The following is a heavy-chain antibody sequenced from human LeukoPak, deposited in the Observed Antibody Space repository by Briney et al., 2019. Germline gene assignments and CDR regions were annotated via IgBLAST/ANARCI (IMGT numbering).Heavy chain of an antibody. V-gene: IGHV4-34*01. CDR2: INHSGST. D-gene: IGHD3-10*01. CDR3: ARGTDYGSGSYYRGYNWFDP. CDR1: GGSFSGYY. J-gene: IGHJ5*02. Sequence: SETLSLTCAVYGGSFSGYYWSWIRQPPGKGLEWIGEINHSGSTNYNPSLKSRVTTSVDTSKNQFSLKLSSVTAADTAVYYCARGTDYGSGSYYRGYNWFDPWGQGTLVTVSS.